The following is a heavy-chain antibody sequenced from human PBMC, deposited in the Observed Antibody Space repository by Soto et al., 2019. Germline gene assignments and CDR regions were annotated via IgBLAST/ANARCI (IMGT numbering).Heavy chain of an antibody. J-gene: IGHJ5*02. D-gene: IGHD1-26*01. CDR2: ISDTGSIT. CDR3: GRTYRDGLLGLDP. CDR1: GFTLSDYW. Sequence: EVQLVQSGGGLVQPGGSLRLSCEASGFTLSDYWMHWVRQSPGKGLVWVSRISDTGSITTYADSVKGRFSIFRDSAKNMVYLEMSSLRADDTGIYYCGRTYRDGLLGLDPRGQGHLVTVSS. V-gene: IGHV3-74*01.